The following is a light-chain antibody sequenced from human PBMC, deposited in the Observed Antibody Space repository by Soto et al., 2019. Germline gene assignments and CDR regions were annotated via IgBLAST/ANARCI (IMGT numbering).Light chain of an antibody. CDR2: GAS. CDR1: QTVNNNY. CDR3: QKYFDFPMP. J-gene: IGKJ2*01. Sequence: DIVLTQSPGTLSLSPGERAILSCRASQTVNNNYLAWCQQKPGQAPRLLIYGASRRATGIPDRFSGGASGPDFPLPFGRLELEDLAVYFFQKYFDFPMPFAQGT. V-gene: IGKV3-20*01.